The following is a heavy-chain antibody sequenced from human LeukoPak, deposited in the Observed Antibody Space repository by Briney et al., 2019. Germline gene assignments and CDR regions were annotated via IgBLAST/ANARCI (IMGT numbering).Heavy chain of an antibody. V-gene: IGHV1-58*02. CDR1: GFTFTSSA. CDR2: IVVGSGNT. D-gene: IGHD3-10*01. Sequence: SVKVSCKASGFTFTSSAMQWVRQARGQRLEWIGWIVVGSGNTNYAQKFQERVTITRDMSTSTAYMELSSLRSEDTAVYYCAAGVDPRGVTIYYYYGMDVWGQGTTVTVSS. J-gene: IGHJ6*02. CDR3: AAGVDPRGVTIYYYYGMDV.